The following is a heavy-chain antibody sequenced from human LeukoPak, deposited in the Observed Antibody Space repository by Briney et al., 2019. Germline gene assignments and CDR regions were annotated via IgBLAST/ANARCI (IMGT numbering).Heavy chain of an antibody. CDR3: ARGDGQHQNWFDP. Sequence: SETLSLTCTVSGGSISSSSYYWGWIRQPPGKGLEWIGSIYYSGSTYYNPSLKSRVTISVDTSKNQFSLKLSSVTAADTAVYYCARGDGQHQNWFDPWGQGTLVTVSS. D-gene: IGHD3-16*01. CDR2: IYYSGST. V-gene: IGHV4-39*07. CDR1: GGSISSSSYY. J-gene: IGHJ5*02.